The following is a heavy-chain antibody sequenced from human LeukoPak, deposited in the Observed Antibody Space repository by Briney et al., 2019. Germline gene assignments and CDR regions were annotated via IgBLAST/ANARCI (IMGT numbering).Heavy chain of an antibody. CDR2: ISYDGSNK. CDR1: GFTFSSYA. Sequence: GRSLRLSCAASGFTFSSYAMHWVRQAPGKGLEWVAVISYDGSNKYYADSVKGRFTISRDNSKNTLYLQMNSLRAEDTAVYYCAKDAVVITFGGVIGPHFDYWGQGTLVTVSS. J-gene: IGHJ4*02. V-gene: IGHV3-30*04. CDR3: AKDAVVITFGGVIGPHFDY. D-gene: IGHD3-16*02.